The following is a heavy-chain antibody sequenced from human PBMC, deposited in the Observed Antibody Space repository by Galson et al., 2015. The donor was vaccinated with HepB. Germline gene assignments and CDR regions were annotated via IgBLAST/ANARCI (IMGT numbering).Heavy chain of an antibody. CDR2: SSTYNGNT. D-gene: IGHD2-15*01. CDR3: ARDYDPTSGGSGGFDY. CDR1: GYIFTTYG. Sequence: SVKVSCKASGYIFTTYGINWVRQAPGQGLEWLGWSSTYNGNTDYAQKFKGRVTMTTDTSTSTAHMELKSLRSDDTAVYYCARDYDPTSGGSGGFDYWGQGVMVTVSS. V-gene: IGHV1-18*01. J-gene: IGHJ4*02.